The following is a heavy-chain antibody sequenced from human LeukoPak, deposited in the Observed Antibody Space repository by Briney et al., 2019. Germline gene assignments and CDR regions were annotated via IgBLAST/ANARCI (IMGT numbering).Heavy chain of an antibody. D-gene: IGHD5-24*01. J-gene: IGHJ4*02. CDR1: GGSISSYY. V-gene: IGHV4-59*01. CDR2: IYYTGST. CDR3: ARENGYKYDY. Sequence: SETLSLTCTVSGGSISSYYWSWIRQPPGKGLEWIGCIYYTGSTNYNPSLKSRVTISVDTSKNQFSLKLSSVTAADTAVYYCARENGYKYDYWGQGTPVTVSS.